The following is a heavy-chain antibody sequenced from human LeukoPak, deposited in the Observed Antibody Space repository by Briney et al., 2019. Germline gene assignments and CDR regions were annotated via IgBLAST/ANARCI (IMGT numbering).Heavy chain of an antibody. J-gene: IGHJ4*02. V-gene: IGHV4-4*02. CDR3: ARGAMVRGVIPPADY. D-gene: IGHD3-10*01. CDR2: IYHSGGT. Sequence: PSGTLSLTCAVSGGSISSSNWWSWVRQPPGKGLEWIGEIYHSGGTNYNPSLKSRVTISVDTSKNQFSLKLSSVTAADTAVYYCARGAMVRGVIPPADYWGQGTLVTVSS. CDR1: GGSISSSNW.